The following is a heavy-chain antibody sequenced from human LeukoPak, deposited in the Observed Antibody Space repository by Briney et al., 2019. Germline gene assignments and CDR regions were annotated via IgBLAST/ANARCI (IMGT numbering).Heavy chain of an antibody. CDR1: GFTFSSYW. V-gene: IGHV3-7*01. Sequence: PGGSLRLSCAASGFTFSSYWMSWVRQAPGKGLEWVANIKQDGSEKYYVDSVKGRFTISRDNAKNSLYLQMNCLRAEDTAVYYCARSSYSSSWYCPFDYWGQGTLVTVSS. D-gene: IGHD6-13*01. J-gene: IGHJ4*02. CDR2: IKQDGSEK. CDR3: ARSSYSSSWYCPFDY.